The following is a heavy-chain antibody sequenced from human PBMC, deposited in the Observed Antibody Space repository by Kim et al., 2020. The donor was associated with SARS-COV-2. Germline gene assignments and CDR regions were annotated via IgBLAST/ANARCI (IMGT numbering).Heavy chain of an antibody. J-gene: IGHJ6*03. CDR2: ISYDGSNK. V-gene: IGHV3-30-3*01. CDR3: ARAPYPGDV. Sequence: GGSLRLSCAASGFTFSSYAMHWVRQAPGKGLEWVAVISYDGSNKYYADSVKGRFTISRDNSKNTLYLQMNSLRAEDTAVYYCARAPYPGDVWGKGTTVTV. CDR1: GFTFSSYA.